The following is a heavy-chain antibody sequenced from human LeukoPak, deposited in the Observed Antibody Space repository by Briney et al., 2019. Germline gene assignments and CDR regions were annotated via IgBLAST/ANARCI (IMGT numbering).Heavy chain of an antibody. V-gene: IGHV1-24*01. J-gene: IGHJ4*02. CDR1: GYTLTELF. CDR2: FDPEDGET. Sequence: EASVKVSCKVSGYTLTELFMHWVRQAPGKGLEWMGGFDPEDGETIYAQKFQGRVTMTEDTSTDTAYMELSSLRSEDTAVYYCATVGYSYGYFFDYWGQGTLVTVSS. D-gene: IGHD5-18*01. CDR3: ATVGYSYGYFFDY.